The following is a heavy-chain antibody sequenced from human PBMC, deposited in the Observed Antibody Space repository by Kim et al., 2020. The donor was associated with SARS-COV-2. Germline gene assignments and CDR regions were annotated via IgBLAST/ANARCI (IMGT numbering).Heavy chain of an antibody. CDR2: IAWNSASI. J-gene: IGHJ3*02. CDR3: ARDSQPEGIVGSTLDAFDI. D-gene: IGHD1-26*01. Sequence: GGSLRLSCAASGFTFDVNAMHWVRQAPGKGLEWVSGIAWNSASIGYADSVEGRFTISRDNAKNYLYLQMNSLRPEDTALYYCARDSQPEGIVGSTLDAFDIWGQGTMVTVSS. V-gene: IGHV3-9*01. CDR1: GFTFDVNA.